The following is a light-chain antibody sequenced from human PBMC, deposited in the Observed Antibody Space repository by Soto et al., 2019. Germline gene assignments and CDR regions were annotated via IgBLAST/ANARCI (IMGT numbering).Light chain of an antibody. Sequence: DIQMTQSPSSLSASVGDRVTITCRASQSISSYLNWYQQKPGEAPKLLIYAASTLYGGVPSRFSGSGSGTEFTLTISSLRPDDFATYYCQQYDSYSWTFGQGTKVDIK. V-gene: IGKV1-39*01. CDR3: QQYDSYSWT. CDR1: QSISSY. CDR2: AAS. J-gene: IGKJ1*01.